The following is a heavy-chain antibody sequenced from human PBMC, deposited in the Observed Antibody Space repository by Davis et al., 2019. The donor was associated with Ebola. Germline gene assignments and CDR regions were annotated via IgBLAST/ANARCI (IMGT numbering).Heavy chain of an antibody. CDR3: ARGRYSGYDWYY. V-gene: IGHV1-46*01. CDR2: INPRGGST. Sequence: ASVQVSCKASAYTFTSYYMHWVRQAPGQGLEWMGRINPRGGSTSYAQKFQGRVTMTRDTSTSTVYMELSSLRSEDTAVYYCARGRYSGYDWYYWGQGTLVTVSS. CDR1: AYTFTSYY. J-gene: IGHJ4*02. D-gene: IGHD5-12*01.